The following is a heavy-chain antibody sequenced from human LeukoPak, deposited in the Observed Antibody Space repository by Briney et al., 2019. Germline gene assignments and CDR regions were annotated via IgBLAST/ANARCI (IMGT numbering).Heavy chain of an antibody. CDR1: GFIFSRNS. Sequence: PGGSLRLSCEASGFIFSRNSMNWVRQAPGKGLEWVSSISSSSSYIYYADSVKGRFTISRDNAKNSLYLQMNSLRAEDTAVYYCARVHLFQQLVSDYWGQGTLVTVSS. V-gene: IGHV3-21*01. J-gene: IGHJ4*02. CDR2: ISSSSSYI. CDR3: ARVHLFQQLVSDY. D-gene: IGHD6-13*01.